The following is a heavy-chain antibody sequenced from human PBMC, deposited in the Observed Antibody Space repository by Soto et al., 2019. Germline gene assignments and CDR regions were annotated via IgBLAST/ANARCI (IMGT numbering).Heavy chain of an antibody. Sequence: SETLSLTCAVSSDSISSSYWRSWVRQSPGKGLEWIGEISSSGSTNYNPSLKSRVTISVDRSKSQFSLKLSSVTAADTAVYYCARTRGLLTYYYYMDVWGKGTTVTVSS. CDR3: ARTRGLLTYYYYMDV. J-gene: IGHJ6*03. CDR2: ISSSGST. CDR1: SDSISSSYW. D-gene: IGHD4-17*01. V-gene: IGHV4-4*02.